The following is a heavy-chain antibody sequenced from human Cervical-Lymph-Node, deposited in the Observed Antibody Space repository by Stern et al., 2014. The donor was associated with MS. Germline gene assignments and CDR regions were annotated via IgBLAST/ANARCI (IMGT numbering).Heavy chain of an antibody. CDR1: GYSFATYW. J-gene: IGHJ6*02. V-gene: IGHV5-51*03. CDR3: ARPGDDTAKYGLDV. CDR2: IYPGDSDT. D-gene: IGHD5-18*01. Sequence: VQLVQSGAEVKKPGESLKISCKGSGYSFATYWIGWVRQMPGKGLEWMGIIYPGDSDTRYRPSFPGQVPISADKSISPAYLHWSSLKASDTAMYYCARPGDDTAKYGLDVWGQGTTVTVSS.